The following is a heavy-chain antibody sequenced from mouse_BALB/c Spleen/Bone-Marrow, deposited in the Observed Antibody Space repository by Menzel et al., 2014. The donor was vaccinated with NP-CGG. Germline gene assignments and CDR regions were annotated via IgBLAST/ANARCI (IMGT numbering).Heavy chain of an antibody. V-gene: IGHV14-4*02. CDR2: IDPENDDT. Sequence: EVQLVESGAELVRSGASVKLSCTASGFNIKDYYMHWVKQRPEQGLEWIGWIDPENDDTEYAPKFQGKATMTADTSSNTAYLQLSSLTSEDTAVYYCNGNYYAMDYWGQGTSVTVSS. CDR1: GFNIKDYY. CDR3: NGNYYAMDY. D-gene: IGHD2-1*01. J-gene: IGHJ4*01.